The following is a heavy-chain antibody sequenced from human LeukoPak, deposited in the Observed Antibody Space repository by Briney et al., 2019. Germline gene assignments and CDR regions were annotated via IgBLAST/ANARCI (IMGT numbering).Heavy chain of an antibody. J-gene: IGHJ6*02. Sequence: ASVKDSCKASGCTFTSYDINWLRQATGQGLEWMGWMNPNRGNTGYAQKFQGRVTMTRSTSISTAYMELSSLRSEDTAVYYCARGPVADYYDGMDVWGQGATVTVSS. CDR3: ARGPVADYYDGMDV. CDR1: GCTFTSYD. D-gene: IGHD5-12*01. CDR2: MNPNRGNT. V-gene: IGHV1-8*01.